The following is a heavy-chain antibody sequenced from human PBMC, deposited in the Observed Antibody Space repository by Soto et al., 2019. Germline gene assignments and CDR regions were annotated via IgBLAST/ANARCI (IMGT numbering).Heavy chain of an antibody. CDR3: AKDMGYDPYSGSSNDYYYGMDV. CDR1: GFTFDDYT. Sequence: GGSLRLSCAASGFTFDDYTMHWVRQAPGKGLEWVSLISWDGGSTYYADSVKGRFTISRDNSKNSLYLQMNSLRTEDTALYYCAKDMGYDPYSGSSNDYYYGMDVWGQGTTVTVSS. CDR2: ISWDGGST. J-gene: IGHJ6*02. D-gene: IGHD1-26*01. V-gene: IGHV3-43*01.